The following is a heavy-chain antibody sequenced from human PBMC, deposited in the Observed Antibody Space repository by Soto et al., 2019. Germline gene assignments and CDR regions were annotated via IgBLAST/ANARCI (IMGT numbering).Heavy chain of an antibody. CDR2: ISYDGSNK. D-gene: IGHD6-13*01. Sequence: GGSLRLSCAASGFTFSSYGMHWVRQAPGKGLEWVAVISYDGSNKYYADSVKGRFTISRDNSKNTLYLQMNSLRAEDTAVYYCARDPVVHSIAAAGKVYYYGMDVWGQGTTVTVSS. CDR1: GFTFSSYG. J-gene: IGHJ6*02. V-gene: IGHV3-30*03. CDR3: ARDPVVHSIAAAGKVYYYGMDV.